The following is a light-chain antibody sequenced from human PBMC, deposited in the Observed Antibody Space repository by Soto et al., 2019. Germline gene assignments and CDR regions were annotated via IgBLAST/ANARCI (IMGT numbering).Light chain of an antibody. V-gene: IGKV1-33*01. CDR1: HDIRIY. Sequence: DIQMTQSPPSLSASVGDRVTITCQASHDIRIYLNWYQQKPGKAPKLLIYDASNLETGVPSWFSGSGSGTDFTFTISSLQAEDVATYYCQQYDKVPLTFGGGTKVEIK. CDR3: QQYDKVPLT. CDR2: DAS. J-gene: IGKJ4*01.